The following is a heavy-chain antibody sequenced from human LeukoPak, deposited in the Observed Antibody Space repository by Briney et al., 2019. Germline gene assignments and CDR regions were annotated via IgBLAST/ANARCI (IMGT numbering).Heavy chain of an antibody. CDR1: GFTFSSYG. D-gene: IGHD6-19*01. Sequence: GGSLRLSCAASGFTFSSYGMHWVRQAPGKGLEWVAVIWYDGSNKYYADSVKGRFTISRDNSKNTLYLQMNSLRAEDTAVYYCAKTSSGWYDLDHWGQGTLVTVSS. CDR3: AKTSSGWYDLDH. CDR2: IWYDGSNK. V-gene: IGHV3-33*06. J-gene: IGHJ4*02.